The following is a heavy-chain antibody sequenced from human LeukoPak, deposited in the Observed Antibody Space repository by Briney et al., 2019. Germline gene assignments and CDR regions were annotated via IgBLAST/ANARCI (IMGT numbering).Heavy chain of an antibody. D-gene: IGHD2-2*02. J-gene: IGHJ4*02. CDR3: ARDPMLYCSSTSCYTGVDY. Sequence: ASVKVSCKASGYTFSSYGISWVRQAPGQGREWMGWISTYSGNTYYTRKLQGRVTMTTDTSTSTAYMELRSLRSDDTAVYYCARDPMLYCSSTSCYTGVDYWGQGTLVTVSS. CDR1: GYTFSSYG. V-gene: IGHV1-18*01. CDR2: ISTYSGNT.